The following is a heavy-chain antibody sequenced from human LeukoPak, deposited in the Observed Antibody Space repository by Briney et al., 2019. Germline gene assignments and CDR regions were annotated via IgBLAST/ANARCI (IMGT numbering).Heavy chain of an antibody. D-gene: IGHD2-15*01. V-gene: IGHV3-53*01. CDR3: ARASRWHLILDI. J-gene: IGHJ3*02. CDR2: IYSGGTT. Sequence: HAGRSLRLSCAASGFTVSSNYMTWVRQAPGKGLEWVSIIYSGGTTYYADSVKGRFTISRDKSKNTMFLEMDSLRAEDTAVYYCARASRWHLILDIWGQGTMVTVSS. CDR1: GFTVSSNY.